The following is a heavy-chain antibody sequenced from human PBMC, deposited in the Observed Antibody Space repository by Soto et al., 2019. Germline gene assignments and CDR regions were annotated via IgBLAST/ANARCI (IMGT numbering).Heavy chain of an antibody. CDR1: GGSVTSYY. CDR3: ARGYYSGSGSNYRMDV. Sequence: SETLSLTCTVSGGSVTSYYWSWIRQPAGKGLEWIGRIYTSGGTNYNPSLKGRVTMSVDTSKNQFSLKLTSVTAADTAVYYCARGYYSGSGSNYRMDVWGQGTTVTVSS. V-gene: IGHV4-4*07. J-gene: IGHJ6*02. CDR2: IYTSGGT. D-gene: IGHD3-10*01.